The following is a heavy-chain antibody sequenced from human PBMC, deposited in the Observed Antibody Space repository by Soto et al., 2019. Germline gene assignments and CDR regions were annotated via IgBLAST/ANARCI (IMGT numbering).Heavy chain of an antibody. D-gene: IGHD4-17*01. Sequence: QVTLKESGPALVKPTETLTLTCTVSGFSLTTGKMGVSWIRQPPGKALEWLAHIFSDHERSYSTSLQGRLTISKDTSGSQVVLSMTNVDPVDTATYYCARMNVDSYQFYYAMDVWGQGTTVTVSS. CDR2: IFSDHER. CDR3: ARMNVDSYQFYYAMDV. CDR1: GFSLTTGKMG. V-gene: IGHV2-26*01. J-gene: IGHJ6*02.